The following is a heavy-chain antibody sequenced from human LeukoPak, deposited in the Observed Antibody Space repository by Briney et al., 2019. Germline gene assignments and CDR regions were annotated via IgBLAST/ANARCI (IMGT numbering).Heavy chain of an antibody. CDR2: IIPTFGTA. V-gene: IGHV1-69*01. CDR3: ARDHGVVPAAISYYYYGMDV. Sequence: SVKVSCKASGGTFSSYAISWVRQAPRHGLEWMGGIIPTFGTANYAQKFQGRVTITADESTSTAYMELSSLRSEDTAVYYCARDHGVVPAAISYYYYGMDVWGQGTTVTVSS. CDR1: GGTFSSYA. J-gene: IGHJ6*02. D-gene: IGHD2-2*01.